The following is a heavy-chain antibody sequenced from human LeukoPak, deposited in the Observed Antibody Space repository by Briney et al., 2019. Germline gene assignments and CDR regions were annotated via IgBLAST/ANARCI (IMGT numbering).Heavy chain of an antibody. CDR2: INDSGGT. Sequence: SETLSLTCAVSGGTFSSYDWSWIRQPPGKGLEWIGAINDSGGTNYNPSPKSRVTTSVDTYTNQFSLQLSYVPAADTAVYYCAGGVGEQQLLNELDYWGRGTLVTVSS. CDR1: GGTFSSYD. D-gene: IGHD6-13*01. CDR3: AGGVGEQQLLNELDY. J-gene: IGHJ4*02. V-gene: IGHV4-34*01.